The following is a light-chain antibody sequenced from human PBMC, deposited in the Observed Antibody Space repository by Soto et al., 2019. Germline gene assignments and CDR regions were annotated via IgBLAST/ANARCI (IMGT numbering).Light chain of an antibody. V-gene: IGKV1-9*01. J-gene: IGKJ1*01. CDR1: QGISSY. CDR3: QQYIDWPPGT. Sequence: IQLTQSPSSLSASVGDRVTITCRASQGISSYLAWYQQKPGKAPKLLIYAASTLQSGVPSRFSGSGSGTEFTLTISSLQSEDFAVYYCQQYIDWPPGTFGQGTAVEIK. CDR2: AAS.